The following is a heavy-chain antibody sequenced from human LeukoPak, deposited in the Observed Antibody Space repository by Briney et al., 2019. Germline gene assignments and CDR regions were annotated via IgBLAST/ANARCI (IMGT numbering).Heavy chain of an antibody. J-gene: IGHJ6*03. CDR2: FYYSGST. D-gene: IGHD3-3*01. Sequence: PSETLSLTCTVSGGSISSSTYYWGWIRQPPGKGLEWIGSFYYSGSTYYNPSLKSRVTISVDTSKNQFSLKLSSVTAADTAVYYCARDRRTGRFGYMDVWGKGTTITVSS. CDR1: GGSISSSTYY. CDR3: ARDRRTGRFGYMDV. V-gene: IGHV4-39*07.